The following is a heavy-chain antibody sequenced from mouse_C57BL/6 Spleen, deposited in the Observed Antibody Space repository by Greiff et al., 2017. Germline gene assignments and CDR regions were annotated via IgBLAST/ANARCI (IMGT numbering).Heavy chain of an antibody. J-gene: IGHJ4*01. D-gene: IGHD2-3*01. CDR2: ISSGSSTI. V-gene: IGHV5-17*01. Sequence: DVMLVESGGGLVKPGGSLKLSCAASGFTFSDYGMHWVRQAPEKGLEWVAYISSGSSTIYYADTVKGRFTISRDNAKNTLFLQMTSLRSEDTAMYYCARLYDGYYAYAMDYWGQGTSVTVSS. CDR1: GFTFSDYG. CDR3: ARLYDGYYAYAMDY.